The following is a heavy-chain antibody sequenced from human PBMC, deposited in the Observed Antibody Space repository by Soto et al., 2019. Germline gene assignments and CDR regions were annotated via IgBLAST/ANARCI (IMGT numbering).Heavy chain of an antibody. Sequence: QVQLQQWGAGLLKPSETLSLTCAVYGGSFSGYYWSWIRQPPGKGLEWIGEINHSGSTNYNPSLKSRVTISVDTSKNQFSLKLSSVTAADTAVYYCASGRYCSSTSCYKVWFDPWGQGTLVTVSS. D-gene: IGHD2-2*02. V-gene: IGHV4-34*01. J-gene: IGHJ5*02. CDR3: ASGRYCSSTSCYKVWFDP. CDR2: INHSGST. CDR1: GGSFSGYY.